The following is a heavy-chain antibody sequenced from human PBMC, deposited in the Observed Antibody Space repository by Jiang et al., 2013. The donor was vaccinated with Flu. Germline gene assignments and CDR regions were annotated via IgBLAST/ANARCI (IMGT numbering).Heavy chain of an antibody. D-gene: IGHD6-19*01. J-gene: IGHJ6*04. CDR1: GFTFSSYE. Sequence: VQLVESGGGLVQPGGSLRLSCAASGFTFSSYEMNWVRQAPGKGLEWVSYISSSGSTIYYADSVKGRFTISRDNAKNSLYLQMNSLRAEDTAVYYCARVGLGFNYYYGMDVWGKGTTVTVSS. V-gene: IGHV3-48*03. CDR3: ARVGLGFNYYYGMDV. CDR2: ISSSGSTI.